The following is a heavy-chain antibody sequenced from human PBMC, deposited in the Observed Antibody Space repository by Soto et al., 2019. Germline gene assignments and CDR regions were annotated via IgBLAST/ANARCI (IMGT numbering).Heavy chain of an antibody. V-gene: IGHV1-46*03. CDR1: GDTLSTYY. D-gene: IGHD3-22*01. CDR2: INPRSGKT. Sequence: VQLVQSGAEVKRPGASVKISCKASGDTLSTYYMHWARQAPGQGLEWMGIINPRSGKTNYPQKFQGRVTMTRDTSTTTVYMELSTLRYEDTAMYYCARGVGYSDSSGYPFDYWGPGTLVTVSS. CDR3: ARGVGYSDSSGYPFDY. J-gene: IGHJ4*02.